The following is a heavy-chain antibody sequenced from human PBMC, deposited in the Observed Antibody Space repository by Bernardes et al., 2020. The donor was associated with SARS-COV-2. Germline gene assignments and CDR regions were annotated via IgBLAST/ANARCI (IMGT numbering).Heavy chain of an antibody. Sequence: GSLRLSCAASGFTFSRYGMHWVRPAPGKGLEWVAVIWYDESNKYYADSVKGRFTISRDNSKNTLYLQMNSLRGEDSAMYYCARDLRTEYRSGWPLDYWGQGTLVTVSS. V-gene: IGHV3-33*01. CDR2: IWYDESNK. D-gene: IGHD6-19*01. J-gene: IGHJ4*02. CDR1: GFTFSRYG. CDR3: ARDLRTEYRSGWPLDY.